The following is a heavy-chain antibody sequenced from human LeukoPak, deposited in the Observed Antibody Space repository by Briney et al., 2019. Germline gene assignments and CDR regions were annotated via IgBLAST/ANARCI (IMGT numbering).Heavy chain of an antibody. D-gene: IGHD1-26*01. CDR1: GFTFSSYS. V-gene: IGHV3-7*01. CDR2: IKQDGSEK. CDR3: ARERGSGSSHAYFDY. Sequence: GGSLRLSCAASGFTFSSYSMNWVRQAPGKGLEWVANIKQDGSEKYYVDSVKGRFTISRDNAKNSLYLQMNSLRAEDTAVYYCARERGSGSSHAYFDYWGQGTLVTVSS. J-gene: IGHJ4*02.